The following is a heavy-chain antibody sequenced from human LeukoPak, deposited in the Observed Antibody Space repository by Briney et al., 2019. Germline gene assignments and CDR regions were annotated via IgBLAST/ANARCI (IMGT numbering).Heavy chain of an antibody. V-gene: IGHV3-74*03. D-gene: IGHD6-19*01. CDR1: GFNFSSSW. CDR3: ASGWSPSY. CDR2: IKKDGSLT. Sequence: GGSLRLSCTASGFNFSSSWLNWVRQSPGKGLLWVSGIKKDGSLTTYADSVRGRFTVSRDHAKNTLYLQMNSLRAENTAVYYCASGWSPSYWGQGTLVTVSS. J-gene: IGHJ4*02.